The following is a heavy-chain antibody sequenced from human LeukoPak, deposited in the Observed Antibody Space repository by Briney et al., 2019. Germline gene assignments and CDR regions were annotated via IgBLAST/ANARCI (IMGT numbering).Heavy chain of an antibody. J-gene: IGHJ2*01. CDR2: ATNRANSYTT. CDR1: GFSFTDAW. CDR3: TRGVAVGTTYGWYFDL. D-gene: IGHD1-26*01. Sequence: PGGSLRLSCAASGFSFTDAWMSWVRQAPGKGLEWVGRATNRANSYTTEYAASVKDRFTISRDDSKNSLYLQMNSLKTEDTAVYYCTRGVAVGTTYGWYFDLWGRGTLVTVSS. V-gene: IGHV3-72*01.